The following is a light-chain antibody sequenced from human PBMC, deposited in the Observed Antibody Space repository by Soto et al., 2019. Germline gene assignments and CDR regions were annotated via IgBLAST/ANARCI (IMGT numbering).Light chain of an antibody. CDR3: QQYNSYPWT. CDR1: QSISSW. CDR2: KAS. V-gene: IGKV1-5*03. Sequence: DIQMTQSPSTLSASVGDRVTITCRASQSISSWLAWYQQKTGKAPKLMIYKASSLESGVPSRLSGSGSGTEFNLTISRLQPDDFATYYCQQYNSYPWTFGQGTKVDIK. J-gene: IGKJ1*01.